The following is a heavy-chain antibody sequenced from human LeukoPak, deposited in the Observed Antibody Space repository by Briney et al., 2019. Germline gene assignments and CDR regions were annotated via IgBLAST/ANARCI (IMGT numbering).Heavy chain of an antibody. J-gene: IGHJ4*02. D-gene: IGHD3-10*01. V-gene: IGHV1-8*02. CDR1: GYTFTGYY. Sequence: ASVKVSCKASGYTFTGYYMHWVRQAPGQGLEWMGWINPKSGNTGYAQKFQGRVTMTRDTSISTAYMELNSLRSEDTAVYYCARGRGGTIDRGYLDYWGQGTLVAVSS. CDR3: ARGRGGTIDRGYLDY. CDR2: INPKSGNT.